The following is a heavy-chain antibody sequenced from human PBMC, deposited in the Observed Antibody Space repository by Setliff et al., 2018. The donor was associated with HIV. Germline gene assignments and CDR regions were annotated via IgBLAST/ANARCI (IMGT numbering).Heavy chain of an antibody. CDR2: ISTAFGNI. CDR3: ARAPPSGKARPYYFDY. J-gene: IGHJ4*02. V-gene: IGHV1-18*01. D-gene: IGHD6-13*01. CDR1: GYTFSTYN. Sequence: ASVKVSCKASGYTFSTYNMDWVRQAPGQGLEWMGSISTAFGNIDFAQKFQDRVTMTTDTATSTVYMELSSLRFEDTAVYYCARAPPSGKARPYYFDYWGQGTLVTVSS.